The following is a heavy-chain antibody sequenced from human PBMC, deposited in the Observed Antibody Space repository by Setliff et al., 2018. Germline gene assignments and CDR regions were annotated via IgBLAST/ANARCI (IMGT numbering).Heavy chain of an antibody. CDR3: ARTGTYRYFDY. D-gene: IGHD1-1*01. CDR1: GGSINSGVYY. V-gene: IGHV4-39*01. J-gene: IGHJ4*02. Sequence: SETLSLTCTVSGGSINSGVYYWGWIRQPPGKGLGWIGRIYHGGDTYYNASLKSRLTISVDTSKNQFSLKLRSVTAADTAVYYCARTGTYRYFDYWGQGALVTVSS. CDR2: IYHGGDT.